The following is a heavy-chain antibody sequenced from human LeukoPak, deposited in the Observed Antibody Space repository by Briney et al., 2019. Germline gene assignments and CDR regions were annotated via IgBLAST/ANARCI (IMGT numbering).Heavy chain of an antibody. CDR1: GYTFTSYD. J-gene: IGHJ6*03. V-gene: IGHV1-8*03. Sequence: ASVKVSCKAPGYTFTSYDINWVRQATGQGLEWMGWMNPNSGNTGYAQKFQGRVTITRNTSISTAYMELSSLRSEDTAVYYCARAGSDYAYYYYMDVWGKGTTVTVSS. D-gene: IGHD1-26*01. CDR3: ARAGSDYAYYYYMDV. CDR2: MNPNSGNT.